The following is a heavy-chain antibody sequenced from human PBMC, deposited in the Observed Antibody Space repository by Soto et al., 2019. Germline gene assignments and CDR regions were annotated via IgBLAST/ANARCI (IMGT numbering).Heavy chain of an antibody. CDR2: FIPTFGTA. V-gene: IGHV1-69*13. CDR1: GGTFSSYT. J-gene: IGHJ6*02. D-gene: IGHD2-21*01. Sequence: SVQVSCKASGGTFSSYTISWVRQAPGQGLEWMGGFIPTFGTADYARKFQGRVTITADESTSTGYMELSSLRSEDTALYYCARPSCGAACYYYGMDVWGQGTAVTVSS. CDR3: ARPSCGAACYYYGMDV.